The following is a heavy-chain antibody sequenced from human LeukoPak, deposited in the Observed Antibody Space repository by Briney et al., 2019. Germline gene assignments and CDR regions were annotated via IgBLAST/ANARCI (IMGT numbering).Heavy chain of an antibody. CDR1: GFTFSSYG. D-gene: IGHD3-9*01. CDR2: ISGSGGST. J-gene: IGHJ4*02. Sequence: GGSLRLSCAASGFTFSSYGMSWVRQASGKGLEWVSGISGSGGSTYYADSVKGRFTISRDNSKNTLYLQMNSLRAEDTAVYYCARLDILTGYYIPSYWGQGTLVTVSS. CDR3: ARLDILTGYYIPSY. V-gene: IGHV3-23*01.